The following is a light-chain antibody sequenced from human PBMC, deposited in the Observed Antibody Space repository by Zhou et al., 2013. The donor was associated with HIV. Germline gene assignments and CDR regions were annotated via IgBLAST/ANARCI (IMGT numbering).Light chain of an antibody. V-gene: IGKV1-33*01. Sequence: DIQMTQSPSTLSASVGDRVTITCQASQDIGNYLNWYQQTPGKAPKLLIYDASNLETGVPSRFSGSGSGTEFTLTISSLQPEDFATYYCLQLNSLAWTFGQGTKVEI. CDR2: DAS. CDR3: LQLNSLAWT. CDR1: QDIGNY. J-gene: IGKJ1*01.